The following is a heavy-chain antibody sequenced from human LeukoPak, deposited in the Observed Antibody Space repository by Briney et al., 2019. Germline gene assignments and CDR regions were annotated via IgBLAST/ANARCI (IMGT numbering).Heavy chain of an antibody. V-gene: IGHV4-59*01. CDR3: ARAPESCRSRYYAGGHYYFDL. D-gene: IGHD3-3*01. CDR2: ISYRGSS. J-gene: IGHJ2*01. CDR1: GGSISSSY. Sequence: PSETLSLICTVSGGSISSSYWSWIGQPPGKGLEWIGYISYRGSSTYNSSLQGRVTISVATPKNQFSLDLSSVTAADTAVYYCARAPESCRSRYYAGGHYYFDLWGRRTLVTVSS.